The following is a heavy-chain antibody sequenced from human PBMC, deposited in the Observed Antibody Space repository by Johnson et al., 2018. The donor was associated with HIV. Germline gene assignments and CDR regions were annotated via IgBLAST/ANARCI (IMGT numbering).Heavy chain of an antibody. CDR3: AREMAATNAWALDI. CDR2: ISYDGSNK. Sequence: QVQLVESGGGLVQPGGSLRLSCAASGFTFSSYAMHWVRQAPGKGQEWVAVISYDGSNKYYADSVKGRFTISRDNSKNTLYLQMGSLRVEDMAVYYCAREMAATNAWALDIWGQGTMVTVSS. V-gene: IGHV3-30*14. CDR1: GFTFSSYA. D-gene: IGHD5-24*01. J-gene: IGHJ3*02.